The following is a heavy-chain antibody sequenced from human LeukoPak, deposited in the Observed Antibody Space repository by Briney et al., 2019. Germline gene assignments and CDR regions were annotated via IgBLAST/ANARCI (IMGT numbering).Heavy chain of an antibody. CDR2: IYHSGST. Sequence: SETLSLTCAVSGGSISSGGYSWSWIRQPPGKGLEWIGYIYHSGSTYYNPSLKSRVTISVDRSKSQFSLKLSSVTAADTAVYYCARQGGYSSSWYGAFDIWGQGTMVTVSS. J-gene: IGHJ3*02. D-gene: IGHD6-13*01. V-gene: IGHV4-30-2*01. CDR3: ARQGGYSSSWYGAFDI. CDR1: GGSISSGGYS.